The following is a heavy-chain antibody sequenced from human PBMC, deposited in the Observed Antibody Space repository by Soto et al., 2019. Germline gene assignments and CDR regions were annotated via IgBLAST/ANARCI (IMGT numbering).Heavy chain of an antibody. J-gene: IGHJ3*02. CDR1: GYTLTDLS. Sequence: ASVTVSCKVSGYTLTDLSMHWVRQAPGKGLEWMGGFDPEDGETIYAQKFQGRVTMTEDTSTDTAYMELSSLRSEDTAVYYCATVTPFIVLMVYAPSLYPNDAFDIWGQGTMVTVSS. CDR3: ATVTPFIVLMVYAPSLYPNDAFDI. D-gene: IGHD2-8*01. CDR2: FDPEDGET. V-gene: IGHV1-24*01.